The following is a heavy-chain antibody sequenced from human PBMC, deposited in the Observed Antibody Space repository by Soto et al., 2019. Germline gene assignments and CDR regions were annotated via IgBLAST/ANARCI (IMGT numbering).Heavy chain of an antibody. D-gene: IGHD6-13*01. CDR2: ISYDGSNK. CDR3: AKDGPYSSSWYEYFQH. J-gene: IGHJ1*01. V-gene: IGHV3-30*18. CDR1: GFTFSSYG. Sequence: QVQLVESGGGVVQPGRSLRLSCAASGFTFSSYGMHWVRQAPGKGLEWVAVISYDGSNKYYADSVKGRFTISRDNSKNTLYLQMNSLRAEDTAVYYCAKDGPYSSSWYEYFQHWGQGTLVTVSS.